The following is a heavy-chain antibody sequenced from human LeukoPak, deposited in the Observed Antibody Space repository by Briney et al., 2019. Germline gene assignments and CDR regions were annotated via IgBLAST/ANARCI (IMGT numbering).Heavy chain of an antibody. V-gene: IGHV4-59*01. CDR3: ARAGCSGGSCYRGYYYYYMDV. CDR1: GGSISSYY. J-gene: IGHJ6*03. Sequence: PSETLSLTCTVSGGSISSYYWSWIRQPPGKGLEWIGYIYYSGSTNYNPSLKSRVTISVDTSKNQFSLKPSSVTAADTAVYYCARAGCSGGSCYRGYYYYYMDVWGKGTTVTVSS. CDR2: IYYSGST. D-gene: IGHD2-15*01.